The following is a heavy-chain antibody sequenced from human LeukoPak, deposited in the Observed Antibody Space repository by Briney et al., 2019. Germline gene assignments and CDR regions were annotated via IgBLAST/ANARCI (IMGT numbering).Heavy chain of an antibody. D-gene: IGHD3-3*01. CDR2: INTNTGNP. Sequence: ASVKVSCKASGGTFSSYAISWVRQAPGQGLEWMGWINTNTGNPTYAQGFTGRFVFSLDTSVSTAYLQISSLKAEDTAVYYCARGSSDFWSGYPLGYWGQGTLVTVSS. J-gene: IGHJ4*02. V-gene: IGHV7-4-1*02. CDR3: ARGSSDFWSGYPLGY. CDR1: GGTFSSYA.